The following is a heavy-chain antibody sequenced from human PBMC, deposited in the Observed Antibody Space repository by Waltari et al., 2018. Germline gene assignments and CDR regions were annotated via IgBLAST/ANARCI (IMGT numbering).Heavy chain of an antibody. D-gene: IGHD1-20*01. CDR1: GGSFSGYY. J-gene: IGHJ6*03. Sequence: QVQLQQWGAGLLKSSETLSLTCAVYGGSFSGYYWSWIRQPPGKGLEWMGEINHSGSTNSNPSLTSRVTISVDTSKKQFSLKLSSVTAADSAVYFCARKVTETYYYYYYMDVWGKGTTVTIPS. V-gene: IGHV4-34*01. CDR2: INHSGST. CDR3: ARKVTETYYYYYYMDV.